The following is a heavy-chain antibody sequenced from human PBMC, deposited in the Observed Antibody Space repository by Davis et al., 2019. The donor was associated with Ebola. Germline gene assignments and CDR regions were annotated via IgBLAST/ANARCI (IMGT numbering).Heavy chain of an antibody. J-gene: IGHJ6*02. V-gene: IGHV1-18*01. CDR2: ISAYNGNT. CDR3: ATDQFDGSGKKRYYYGMDV. CDR1: GYTFTSYG. D-gene: IGHD3-10*01. Sequence: ASVKVSCKASGYTFTSYGISWVRQAPGQGLEWMGWISAYNGNTNYAQKLQGRVTITRDTSASTAYMELSSLRSEDTAVYYCATDQFDGSGKKRYYYGMDVWGQGTTVTVSS.